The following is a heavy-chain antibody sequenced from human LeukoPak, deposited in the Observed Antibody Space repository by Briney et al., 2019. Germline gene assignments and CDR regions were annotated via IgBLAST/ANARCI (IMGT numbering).Heavy chain of an antibody. D-gene: IGHD3-22*01. CDR1: GFDFSAYE. V-gene: IGHV3-48*03. CDR2: FAGSDTTT. CDR3: ATLGYHLDS. Sequence: PGGSLRLSCAASGFDFSAYEMNWVRQAPGKGLEWVSYFAGSDTTTYYADSVKGRFTISRDNAENSLYLQMNSLRAEDTALYYCATLGYHLDSWGQGTLVTVSS. J-gene: IGHJ4*02.